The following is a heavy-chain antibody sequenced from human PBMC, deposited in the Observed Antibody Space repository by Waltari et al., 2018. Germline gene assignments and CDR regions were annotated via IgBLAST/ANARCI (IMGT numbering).Heavy chain of an antibody. D-gene: IGHD4-17*01. CDR3: ARGHRQTTERPFDY. CDR2: IYYRGST. CDR1: GGSISSYY. Sequence: QVQLQESGPGLVKPSETLSLTCTVSGGSISSYYWSWIRLPPGKGLEWIGYIYYRGSTDYNPSLKSRVTISIDTSKNQFSLKLSSLTAADTAVYYCARGHRQTTERPFDYWGQGTLVTVSS. J-gene: IGHJ4*02. V-gene: IGHV4-59*01.